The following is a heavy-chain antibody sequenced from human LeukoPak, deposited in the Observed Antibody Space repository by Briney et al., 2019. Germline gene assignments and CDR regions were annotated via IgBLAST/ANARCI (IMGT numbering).Heavy chain of an antibody. J-gene: IGHJ5*02. CDR2: IYYNGIT. D-gene: IGHD3-10*01. V-gene: IGHV4-59*01. Sequence: SETLSLNCTVSGVSISSYYWSWTRQPPGLGREWIGYIYYNGITNYNPSLTSRVTISVDTSKNQFSLKLSSVTAADTAVYYCARAGGYGSGNSAWGQGTLVTVSS. CDR3: ARAGGYGSGNSA. CDR1: GVSISSYY.